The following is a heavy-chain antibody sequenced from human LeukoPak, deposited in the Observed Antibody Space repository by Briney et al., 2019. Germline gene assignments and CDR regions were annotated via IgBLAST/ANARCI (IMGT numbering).Heavy chain of an antibody. D-gene: IGHD3-22*01. J-gene: IGHJ3*02. CDR1: GGSISSYY. Sequence: SETLSLTCTVSGGSISSYYWSLIRQPPGKGLEWIGYIYYSGSTNYNPSLKSRVTISVDTSKNQFSLKLSSVTAADTAVYYCARGIPNPYYYDSSGYYRLDAFDIWGQGTMVTVSS. CDR3: ARGIPNPYYYDSSGYYRLDAFDI. V-gene: IGHV4-59*01. CDR2: IYYSGST.